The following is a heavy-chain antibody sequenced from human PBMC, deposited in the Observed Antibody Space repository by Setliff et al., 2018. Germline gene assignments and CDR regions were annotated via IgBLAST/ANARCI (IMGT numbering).Heavy chain of an antibody. J-gene: IGHJ6*02. V-gene: IGHV4-59*01. Sequence: PSETLSLTCTVSGGSISPYFWSWIRQPPGKGLEWIGYIYHNGNTNFNPSLKSRVNMSVDTSKSQIALNLKSVTAADTAVYYCARDRTAYSYGLDVWGQGTTVTVSS. D-gene: IGHD5-18*01. CDR2: IYHNGNT. CDR1: GGSISPYF. CDR3: ARDRTAYSYGLDV.